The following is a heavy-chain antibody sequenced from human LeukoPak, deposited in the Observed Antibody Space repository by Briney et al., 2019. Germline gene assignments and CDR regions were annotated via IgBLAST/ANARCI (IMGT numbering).Heavy chain of an antibody. CDR2: MYYSGST. CDR3: ARDGGYSYGWYYYMDV. V-gene: IGHV4-59*12. J-gene: IGHJ6*03. CDR1: GGSISSYH. Sequence: PSETLSLTCTVSGGSISSYHWSWIRQPPGKGLEWIGNMYYSGSTNYNPSLRSRVTISVDTSKNQFSLKLSSVTAADTAVYYCARDGGYSYGWYYYMDVWGKGTTVTVSS. D-gene: IGHD5-18*01.